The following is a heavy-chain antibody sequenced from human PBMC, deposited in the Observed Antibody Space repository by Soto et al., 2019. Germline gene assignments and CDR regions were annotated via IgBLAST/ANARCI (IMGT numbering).Heavy chain of an antibody. Sequence: PGGSLGLSCAASGFTFANHWMHWVRQAPGKGLEWVSRVISDGNTIDYADSVKGRFTVSRDDAKNTLYLQMNTLRAEDTAVYYCATAEVDHWGPGTLVTVSS. J-gene: IGHJ5*02. V-gene: IGHV3-74*01. CDR1: GFTFANHW. CDR3: ATAEVDH. CDR2: VISDGNTI.